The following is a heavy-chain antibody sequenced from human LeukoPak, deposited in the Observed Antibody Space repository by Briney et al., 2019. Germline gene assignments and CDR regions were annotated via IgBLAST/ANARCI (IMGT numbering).Heavy chain of an antibody. CDR2: INHSGST. CDR3: ARGPGYYDSSGYYWMDY. CDR1: GGSFSGYS. Sequence: SETLSLTCAVYGGSFSGYSWSWIRQPPGKGLEWIGEINHSGSTNYNPSLKSRVTISVDTSKNQFSLKLSSVTAADTAVYYCARGPGYYDSSGYYWMDYWGQGTLVTVSS. D-gene: IGHD3-22*01. V-gene: IGHV4-34*01. J-gene: IGHJ4*02.